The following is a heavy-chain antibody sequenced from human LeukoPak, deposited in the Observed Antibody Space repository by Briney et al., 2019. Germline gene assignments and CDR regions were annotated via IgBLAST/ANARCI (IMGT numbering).Heavy chain of an antibody. Sequence: WGSLRLSCAASGFTFTDYAMSWVRQAPGKGLEWVSAISGSGTRTYYADSVKGRFTISRDNSRNTLYLQMNSLRAEDRAVYYCAKEQTSSGFFDYWGQGTLVTVSS. CDR1: GFTFTDYA. CDR2: ISGSGTRT. D-gene: IGHD2-2*01. J-gene: IGHJ4*02. CDR3: AKEQTSSGFFDY. V-gene: IGHV3-23*01.